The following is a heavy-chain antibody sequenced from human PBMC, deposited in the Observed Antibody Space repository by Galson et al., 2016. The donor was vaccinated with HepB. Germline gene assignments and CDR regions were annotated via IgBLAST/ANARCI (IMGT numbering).Heavy chain of an antibody. Sequence: SLRLSCAASGFTFSSYWMHWVRQAPGKGLVWVSRINSDGGSKDYADSVTGRFTISSDNAKNTLYLQMNRLRDEDTAVYFCARGGGNPVISYGLDVWGQGTTVTVSS. CDR2: INSDGGSK. V-gene: IGHV3-74*01. CDR3: ARGGGNPVISYGLDV. CDR1: GFTFSSYW. J-gene: IGHJ6*02. D-gene: IGHD1-14*01.